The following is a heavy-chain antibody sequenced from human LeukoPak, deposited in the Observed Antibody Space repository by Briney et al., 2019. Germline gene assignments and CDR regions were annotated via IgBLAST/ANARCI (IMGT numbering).Heavy chain of an antibody. V-gene: IGHV1-58*02. CDR3: ATHSSRWYDHDAFDI. CDR1: GFSFTGSV. CDR2: IVVGSGNT. D-gene: IGHD6-19*01. J-gene: IGHJ3*02. Sequence: GASVKVSCKASGFSFTGSVIQGVRQARGQRLEWIGWIVVGSGNTNYAQKFQERVTITRDRSTSTAYMELSSLRSEDTALYYCATHSSRWYDHDAFDIWGQGTMVTVSS.